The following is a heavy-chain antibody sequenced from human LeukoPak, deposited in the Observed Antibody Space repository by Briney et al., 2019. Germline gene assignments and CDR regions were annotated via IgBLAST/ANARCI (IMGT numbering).Heavy chain of an antibody. CDR3: ARGISTYYDFWSGYYTGRFNWFDP. D-gene: IGHD3-3*01. CDR2: IYPGDSDT. CDR1: GQSFTSYW. J-gene: IGHJ5*01. Sequence: GESLKISCQGSGQSFTSYWIGWVRQMPGKGLEWMGSIYPGDSDTRYSPSFQGQVTISADKSISTAYLQWSSLKASDTAMYYCARGISTYYDFWSGYYTGRFNWFDPWGQGTLVTVSS. V-gene: IGHV5-51*01.